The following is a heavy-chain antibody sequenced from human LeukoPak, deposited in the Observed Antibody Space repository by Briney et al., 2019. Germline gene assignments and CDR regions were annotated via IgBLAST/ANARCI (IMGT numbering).Heavy chain of an antibody. CDR3: ARVVQYYDFWSGYSSFDY. Sequence: GASVKVSCKASGYTFTGYYMHWVRQAPGQGLEWMGWINPKSGGANYAQKFPVRVTITRDTSISTAYMELSRLRSDDTAVYYCARVVQYYDFWSGYSSFDYWGQGTLVTVSS. V-gene: IGHV1-2*02. D-gene: IGHD3-3*01. J-gene: IGHJ4*02. CDR2: INPKSGGA. CDR1: GYTFTGYY.